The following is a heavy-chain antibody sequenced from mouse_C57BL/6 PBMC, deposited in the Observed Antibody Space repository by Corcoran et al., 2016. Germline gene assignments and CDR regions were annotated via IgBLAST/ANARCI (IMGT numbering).Heavy chain of an antibody. Sequence: QIQLVQSGPELKKPGETVKISCKASGYTFTTYGMSWVKQAPGKGLKWMGWINTYSGVPTYADDFKGRFAFSLETSASTAYLQINNLKNEDTATYVCARGLLSNAMDYWGQGTSVTVSS. V-gene: IGHV9-3*01. CDR1: GYTFTTYG. CDR2: INTYSGVP. CDR3: ARGLLSNAMDY. D-gene: IGHD2-13*01. J-gene: IGHJ4*01.